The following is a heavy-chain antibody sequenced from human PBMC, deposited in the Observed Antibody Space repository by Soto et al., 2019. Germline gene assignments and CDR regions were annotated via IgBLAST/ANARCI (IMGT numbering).Heavy chain of an antibody. CDR2: IIPIFGTA. CDR1: GGTFSSYA. Sequence: EASVKVSCKASGGTFSSYAISWVRQAPGQGLEWMGGIIPIFGTANYAQKFQGRVTITADESTSTAYMELSSLRSEDTAVYYCARGYEYSSFPADYWGQGTLVTVSS. CDR3: ARGYEYSSFPADY. D-gene: IGHD6-6*01. V-gene: IGHV1-69*13. J-gene: IGHJ4*02.